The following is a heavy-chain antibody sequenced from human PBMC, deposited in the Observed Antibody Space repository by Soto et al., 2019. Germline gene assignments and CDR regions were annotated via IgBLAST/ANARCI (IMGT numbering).Heavy chain of an antibody. Sequence: GESLKISCKGSGYDFATYWIGWVRQMPGKGLEWMGIIYPGDSDTKYSPSFQGQVTISVDKSISTAYLQWSSLTASDTAMYYCARHRYNSGPTDNDMDVWGQGTTVTVSS. J-gene: IGHJ6*02. V-gene: IGHV5-51*01. CDR3: ARHRYNSGPTDNDMDV. CDR2: IYPGDSDT. CDR1: GYDFATYW. D-gene: IGHD6-19*01.